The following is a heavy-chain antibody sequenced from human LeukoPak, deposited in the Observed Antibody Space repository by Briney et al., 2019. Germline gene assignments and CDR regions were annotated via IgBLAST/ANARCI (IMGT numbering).Heavy chain of an antibody. V-gene: IGHV1-69*04. D-gene: IGHD2-8*01. CDR1: GDTFTSYT. Sequence: GASVKVSCKASGDTFTSYTISWVRQAPGQGREWMGRIIPILGIANYAQKFQGRVTITADTSTSTAYMELSSLRSEDTAVYYCARDGVSGSFDYWGKGTLVTVSS. CDR2: IIPILGIA. J-gene: IGHJ4*02. CDR3: ARDGVSGSFDY.